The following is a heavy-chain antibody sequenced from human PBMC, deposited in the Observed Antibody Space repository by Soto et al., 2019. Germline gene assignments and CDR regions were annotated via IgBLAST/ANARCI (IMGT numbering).Heavy chain of an antibody. CDR3: AKGRTYYDILTGYYALDY. CDR1: GFTFSSYA. D-gene: IGHD3-9*01. CDR2: ISGSGGST. V-gene: IGHV3-23*01. Sequence: GGSLRLSCAASGFTFSSYAMSWVRQAPGKGLEWVSAISGSGGSTYYADSVKGRFTISRDNSKNTLYLQMNSLRAEDTAVYYCAKGRTYYDILTGYYALDYWGQGTLVTVSS. J-gene: IGHJ4*02.